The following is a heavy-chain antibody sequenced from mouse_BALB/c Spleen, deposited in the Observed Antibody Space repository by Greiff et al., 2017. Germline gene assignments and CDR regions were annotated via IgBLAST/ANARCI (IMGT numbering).Heavy chain of an antibody. J-gene: IGHJ3*01. V-gene: IGHV3-2*02. CDR1: GYSITSDYA. CDR2: ISYSGST. CDR3: ARRSYDYGFAY. Sequence: DVKLQESGPGLVKPSQSLSLTCTVTGYSITSDYAWNWIRQFPGNKLEWMGYISYSGSTSYNPSLKSRISITRDTSKNQFFLQLNSVTTEDTATYYCARRSYDYGFAYWGQGTLVTVSA. D-gene: IGHD2-4*01.